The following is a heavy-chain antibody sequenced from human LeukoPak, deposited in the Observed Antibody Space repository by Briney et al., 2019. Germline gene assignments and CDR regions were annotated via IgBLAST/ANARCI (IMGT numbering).Heavy chain of an antibody. J-gene: IGHJ4*02. CDR3: ARGGTTVPEPYYFDY. Sequence: GSSVKVSCKASGGTFSSYAISWVRQAPGQGLEWMGGIIPIFGTANYAQKFQGRVTITADESTSTAYMELSSLRSEDTAVYYCARGGTTVPEPYYFDYWGQGTLVTVSS. CDR1: GGTFSSYA. CDR2: IIPIFGTA. D-gene: IGHD4-11*01. V-gene: IGHV1-69*01.